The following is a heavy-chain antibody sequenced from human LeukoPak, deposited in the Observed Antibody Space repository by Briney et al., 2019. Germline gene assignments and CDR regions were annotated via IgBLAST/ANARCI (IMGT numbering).Heavy chain of an antibody. CDR1: GDTLTTCV. CDR3: SMTNWNLDWVLPAVEPENNSLDV. CDR2: ITPIFGAA. D-gene: IGHD1-7*01. V-gene: IGHV1-69*05. J-gene: IGHJ5*02. Sequence: SVTVSFTAAGDTLTTCVINWGRQGHGQGKEWEGGITPIFGAADKAKKFQGRVTITTDDSTGTAYMELISLRSEDTAVYYCSMTNWNLDWVLPAVEPENNSLDVSGQGTLVTVSS.